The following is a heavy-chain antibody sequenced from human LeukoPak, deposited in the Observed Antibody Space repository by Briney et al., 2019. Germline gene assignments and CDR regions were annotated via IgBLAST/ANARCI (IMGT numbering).Heavy chain of an antibody. CDR3: ARDPGSSGWYTGWFDP. Sequence: GGSLRLSCAGSGFTFSDYYMVWVRQAPGKGLEWVGRSRNKANSYTTEYAASVKGRFTISRDDSKNSVFLQMSSLKTEDTAVYYCARDPGSSGWYTGWFDPWGQGTLVTVSS. D-gene: IGHD6-19*01. J-gene: IGHJ5*02. CDR1: GFTFSDYY. CDR2: SRNKANSYTT. V-gene: IGHV3-72*01.